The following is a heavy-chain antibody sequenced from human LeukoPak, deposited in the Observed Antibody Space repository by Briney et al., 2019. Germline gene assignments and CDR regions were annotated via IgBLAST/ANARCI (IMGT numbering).Heavy chain of an antibody. CDR3: ARERAIPYYDSSGYYPQDAFDI. CDR2: IYYSGST. Sequence: PSDTLSLTCTVSGGSISSYYWSWIRQPPGHRLEWIGYIYYSGSTNYNPSLESRVTISVHAYKKQFSLKLSSVTAADTAVYYCARERAIPYYDSSGYYPQDAFDIWGQGTMVTVSS. D-gene: IGHD3-22*01. J-gene: IGHJ3*02. V-gene: IGHV4-59*01. CDR1: GGSISSYY.